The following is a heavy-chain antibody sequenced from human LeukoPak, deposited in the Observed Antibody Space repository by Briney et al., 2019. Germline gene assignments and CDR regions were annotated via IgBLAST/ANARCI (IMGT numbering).Heavy chain of an antibody. CDR1: GGSISSSSYY. Sequence: PSETLSLTCTVSGGSISSSSYYWGWIRQPPGKGLEWIGNIYYSGSTYFNPSLKSRVTMSVDTSKNQFSLKLSSVTAADTAVYYCARRAYCSTTSCYVPFDYWGQGTLVTVSS. D-gene: IGHD2-2*01. V-gene: IGHV4-39*01. J-gene: IGHJ4*02. CDR2: IYYSGST. CDR3: ARRAYCSTTSCYVPFDY.